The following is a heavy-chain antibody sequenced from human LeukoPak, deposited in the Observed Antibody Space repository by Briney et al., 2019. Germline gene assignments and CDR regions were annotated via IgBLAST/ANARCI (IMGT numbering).Heavy chain of an antibody. CDR3: VSFYETY. J-gene: IGHJ4*02. Sequence: GGSLRLSCAASGNYWMHWVRQAPGKGLVWVSHINGDGSWTTYADSVKGRFTISKDNAKNTVYLQMNNLRAEDAAVYYCVSFYETYWGRGTLVTVSS. V-gene: IGHV3-74*01. D-gene: IGHD2-2*01. CDR2: INGDGSWT. CDR1: GNYW.